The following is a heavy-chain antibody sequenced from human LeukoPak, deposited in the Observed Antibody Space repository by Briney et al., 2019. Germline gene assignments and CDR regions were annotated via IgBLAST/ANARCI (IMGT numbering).Heavy chain of an antibody. CDR3: ARDLRVSIIRGSFDY. J-gene: IGHJ4*02. Sequence: SLRLSCAASGFTFSSYSMTWVRQAPGKGLEWVASIKQDGSERSYVDSVQGRFTISRDNAKNSLYLQVDSLRIEDTAVYYCARDLRVSIIRGSFDYWGQGTLVSVSS. CDR1: GFTFSSYS. V-gene: IGHV3-7*01. CDR2: IKQDGSER. D-gene: IGHD3-10*01.